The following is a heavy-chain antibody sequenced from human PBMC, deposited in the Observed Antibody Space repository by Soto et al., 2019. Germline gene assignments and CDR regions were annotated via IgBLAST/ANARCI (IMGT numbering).Heavy chain of an antibody. CDR2: INSASKSI. CDR1: GFTFSIYS. D-gene: IGHD3-22*01. J-gene: IGHJ4*02. V-gene: IGHV3-48*02. Sequence: EVQLVESGGGLVQPGGSLRLSCVVSGFTFSIYSINWVRQAPGKGLEWISYINSASKSIYYADSVKGRFTISRDNAINSLYLQMNSLRDEDTAVYYCARGDSRGWDFDYWGRGTLVSVSS. CDR3: ARGDSRGWDFDY.